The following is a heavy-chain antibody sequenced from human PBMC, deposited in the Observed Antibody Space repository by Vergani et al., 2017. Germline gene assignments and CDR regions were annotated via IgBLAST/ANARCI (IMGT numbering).Heavy chain of an antibody. V-gene: IGHV3-23*04. D-gene: IGHD6-19*01. CDR3: AGPYSSGWPYYFDY. Sequence: EVQLVESGGGLVQPGRSLRLSCAASGFTFDDYAMHWVRQAPGKGLEWVSGISGSGGSTYYADSVKGRFTISRDNSKNTLYLQMNSLRAEDTAVYYCAGPYSSGWPYYFDYWGQGTLVTVSS. J-gene: IGHJ4*02. CDR2: ISGSGGST. CDR1: GFTFDDYA.